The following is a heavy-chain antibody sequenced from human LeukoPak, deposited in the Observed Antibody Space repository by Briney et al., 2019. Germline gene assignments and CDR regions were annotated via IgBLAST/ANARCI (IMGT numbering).Heavy chain of an antibody. CDR3: ARDENHYFDY. J-gene: IGHJ4*02. Sequence: GGSLRLSCAASGFTFGSYGIHWVRQAPGKGLEWVAVIWYDGSNKYYADSVKGRFTISRDNSENTLYLQMNSLRAEDTAIYYCARDENHYFDYWGQGTLVTVSS. CDR2: IWYDGSNK. V-gene: IGHV3-33*01. CDR1: GFTFGSYG.